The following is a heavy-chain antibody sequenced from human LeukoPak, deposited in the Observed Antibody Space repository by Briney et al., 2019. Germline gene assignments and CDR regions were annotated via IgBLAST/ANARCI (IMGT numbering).Heavy chain of an antibody. CDR2: IYSSGST. CDR3: ARDGGYSYGFDY. Sequence: SETLSLTCTVSGDSIAIYSWSWIRQPVGKGLEWIGHIYSSGSTNYNPSLKSRITMSVDTSKKQFSLKLSSVTAADTALYYCARDGGYSYGFDYWGQGTLVTVSS. CDR1: GDSIAIYS. V-gene: IGHV4-4*07. D-gene: IGHD5-18*01. J-gene: IGHJ4*02.